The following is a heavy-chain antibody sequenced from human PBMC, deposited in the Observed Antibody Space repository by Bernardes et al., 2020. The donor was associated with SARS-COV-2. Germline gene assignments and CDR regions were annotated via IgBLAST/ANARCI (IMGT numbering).Heavy chain of an antibody. J-gene: IGHJ6*02. Sequence: SETLSLTCAVYGGSFSGYYWSWIRQPPGKGLEWIGEINHSGSTNYNPSLKSRVTISVDTSKNQFSLKLSSVNAADTAVYYCARGLGVWGQGTTVTVSS. V-gene: IGHV4-34*01. CDR1: GGSFSGYY. CDR3: ARGLGV. CDR2: INHSGST.